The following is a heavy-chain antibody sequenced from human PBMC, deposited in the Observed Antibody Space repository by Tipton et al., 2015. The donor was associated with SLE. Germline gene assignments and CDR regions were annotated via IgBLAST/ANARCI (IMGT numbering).Heavy chain of an antibody. V-gene: IGHV4-34*01. D-gene: IGHD5-12*01. Sequence: TLSLTCAVYGGSFSGYYWSWIRQPPGKGLEWIGEINHSGSTNYNPSLKSRVTISVDTSKNQFSLKLSSVTAADTAVYYCARGPNPVATNYWYVDLWGRGTLVTVSS. CDR2: INHSGST. CDR1: GGSFSGYY. CDR3: ARGPNPVATNYWYVDL. J-gene: IGHJ2*01.